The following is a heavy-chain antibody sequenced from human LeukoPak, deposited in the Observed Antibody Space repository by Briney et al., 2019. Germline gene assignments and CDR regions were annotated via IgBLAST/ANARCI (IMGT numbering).Heavy chain of an antibody. V-gene: IGHV3-30*02. CDR1: GFTFSSYG. Sequence: GGSLRLSCAASGFTFSSYGMHWVRQAPGKGLEWVAFIRYDGSNKYYADSVKGRFTISRDNAKKSLYVQMNSLRAEDTAVYYCARGNLYYDSSGFDYWGQGTLVTVSS. CDR3: ARGNLYYDSSGFDY. J-gene: IGHJ4*02. D-gene: IGHD3-22*01. CDR2: IRYDGSNK.